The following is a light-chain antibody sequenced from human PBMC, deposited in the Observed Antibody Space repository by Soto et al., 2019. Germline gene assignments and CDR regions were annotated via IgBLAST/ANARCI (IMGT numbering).Light chain of an antibody. CDR3: QQYGSSPPIT. Sequence: EIAMTQSPVTPSVSPGERDTPSCRASQSVTNSYLAWYQQKPGQAPRLLIYAASSRATGIPDRFSGSGSGTDFTLTINRLEPEDFAVYYCQQYGSSPPITFGQGTRLEIK. J-gene: IGKJ5*01. CDR2: AAS. CDR1: QSVTNSY. V-gene: IGKV3-20*01.